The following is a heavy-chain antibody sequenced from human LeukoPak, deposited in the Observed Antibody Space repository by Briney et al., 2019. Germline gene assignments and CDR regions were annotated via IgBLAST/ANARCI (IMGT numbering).Heavy chain of an antibody. Sequence: PGGSLRLSCAASGSTFSSYAMSWVRQAPGKGLEWVSAISGSGGSTYYADSVKGRFTISRDNSKNTLYLQMNSLRAEDTAVYYCAKDPASVVVVAATKGLHWFDPWGQGTLVTVSS. CDR1: GSTFSSYA. V-gene: IGHV3-23*01. J-gene: IGHJ5*02. CDR3: AKDPASVVVVAATKGLHWFDP. CDR2: ISGSGGST. D-gene: IGHD2-15*01.